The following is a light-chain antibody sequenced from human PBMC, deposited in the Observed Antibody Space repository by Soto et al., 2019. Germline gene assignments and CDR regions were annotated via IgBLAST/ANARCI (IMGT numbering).Light chain of an antibody. CDR3: SSYTSSSKGV. CDR2: DVS. CDR1: SSDVGGYNY. V-gene: IGLV2-14*01. J-gene: IGLJ2*01. Sequence: QSALTQPASVSGSPGQSITISCTGTSSDVGGYNYVSWYQQHPGKAPKLMIYDVSNRPSGVSNRFSGSKSGNTAPLTISGLQAEDEADYYCSSYTSSSKGVFGGGTQLTVL.